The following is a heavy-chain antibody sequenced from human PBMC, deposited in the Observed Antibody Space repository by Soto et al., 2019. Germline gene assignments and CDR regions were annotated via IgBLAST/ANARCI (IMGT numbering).Heavy chain of an antibody. CDR2: IHYSGST. J-gene: IGHJ4*02. V-gene: IGHV4-30-4*01. Sequence: SETLSLTCTVSGGSISSGDYYWSWIRQPPGKGLEWIGYIHYSGSTNYNPSLKSRVTVSVDTSKNQFSLKLSSVTAADTAVYYCARVSTVTTFDYWGQGTLVTVSS. CDR3: ARVSTVTTFDY. D-gene: IGHD4-17*01. CDR1: GGSISSGDYY.